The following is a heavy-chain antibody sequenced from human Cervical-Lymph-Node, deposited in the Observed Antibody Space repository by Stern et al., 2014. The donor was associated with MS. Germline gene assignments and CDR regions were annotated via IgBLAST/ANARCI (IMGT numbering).Heavy chain of an antibody. D-gene: IGHD3-22*01. CDR3: ATVRHRLGTVIGATCFK. V-gene: IGHV3-21*01. Sequence: EVQLVESGGGLVKPGGSLRLSCAASGFTFGSYTMDWVRQAPGKGLAWVSSIPSSSTHIYCVGSVKGRFTISRDNPKNSLYLQMNSLRDEDTAVYFCATVRHRLGTVIGATCFKWGQGTLVTVSS. CDR1: GFTFGSYT. J-gene: IGHJ4*02. CDR2: IPSSSTHI.